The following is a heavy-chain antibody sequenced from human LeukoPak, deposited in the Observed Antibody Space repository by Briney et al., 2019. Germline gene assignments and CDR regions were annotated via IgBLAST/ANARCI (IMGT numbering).Heavy chain of an antibody. V-gene: IGHV3-13*04. CDR2: IGTAGDT. CDR1: GFTFSNYD. D-gene: IGHD1-26*01. Sequence: GGSLRLSCAASGFTFSNYDMHWVRQATGKGLEWVSAIGTAGDTYYPGSVRGRFTMSRENAKNSLYLQMNSLTAGDTAVYYCARGANTHFDYGGQGILVTVSS. J-gene: IGHJ4*02. CDR3: ARGANTHFDY.